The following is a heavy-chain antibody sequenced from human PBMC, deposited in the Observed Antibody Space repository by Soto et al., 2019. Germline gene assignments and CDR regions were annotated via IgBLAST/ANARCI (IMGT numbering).Heavy chain of an antibody. D-gene: IGHD3-10*01. V-gene: IGHV1-69*01. Sequence: QVPLVQSGAEVKKPGSSVTVSCKASGGTFSSYAIHWVRQAPGQGLEWMGGIIPMYGPAEYAQRCQGRVTITADESTNTVYMELTSLASQDTAVYYCARVTSMVRGVIDNGFDPWGHGTLVTVSS. J-gene: IGHJ5*02. CDR3: ARVTSMVRGVIDNGFDP. CDR2: IIPMYGPA. CDR1: GGTFSSYA.